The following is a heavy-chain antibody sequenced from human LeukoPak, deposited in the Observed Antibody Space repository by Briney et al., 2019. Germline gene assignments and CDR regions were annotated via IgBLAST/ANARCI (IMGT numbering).Heavy chain of an antibody. CDR1: GGSISSYY. Sequence: SETLSLTCTVSGGSISSYYWSWIRQPPGKGLEWIGYIYYSGSTNYNPSLKSRVTISVDTSKNQFSLRLSSVTAADTAVYYCARALGDFWSRSGGYYYYYMDVWGKGTTVTVSS. V-gene: IGHV4-59*01. CDR3: ARALGDFWSRSGGYYYYYMDV. CDR2: IYYSGST. J-gene: IGHJ6*03. D-gene: IGHD3-3*01.